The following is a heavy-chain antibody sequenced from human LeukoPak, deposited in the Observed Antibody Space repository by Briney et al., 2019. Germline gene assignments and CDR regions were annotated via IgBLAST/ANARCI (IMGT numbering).Heavy chain of an antibody. CDR2: ISAYNGNT. CDR1: GYTFTSYG. J-gene: IGHJ4*02. CDR3: ARGAQGGSSSWYNY. V-gene: IGHV1-18*01. Sequence: ASVKVSCKASGYTFTSYGISWVRQAPGQGLEWMGWISAYNGNTNYAQKLQGRVTMTTDTSTNTAYMELRSLRSDDTAVYYCARGAQGGSSSWYNYWGQGTLVTVSS. D-gene: IGHD6-13*01.